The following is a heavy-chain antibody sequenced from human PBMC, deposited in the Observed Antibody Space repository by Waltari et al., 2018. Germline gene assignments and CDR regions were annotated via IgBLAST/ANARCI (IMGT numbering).Heavy chain of an antibody. Sequence: DVQLVESGGGLVQPGRSLRLSCAASGFTFDDYAMHWVRQAPGKGLEWVSGISWNSGSIGYADSVKGRFTISRDNAKNSLYLQMNSLRAEDTALYYCAKGADSWGSVDYWGQGTLVTVSS. D-gene: IGHD7-27*01. CDR2: ISWNSGSI. J-gene: IGHJ4*02. V-gene: IGHV3-9*01. CDR3: AKGADSWGSVDY. CDR1: GFTFDDYA.